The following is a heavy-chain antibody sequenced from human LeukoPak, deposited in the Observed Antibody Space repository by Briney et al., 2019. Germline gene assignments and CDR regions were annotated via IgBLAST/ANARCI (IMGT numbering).Heavy chain of an antibody. D-gene: IGHD6-19*01. Sequence: GSLRLSCAASGFTFSSYSMNWVRQAPGKGLEWVSSISSSSSYIYYADSVKGRFTISRDNAKNSLYLQMNSLRAEDTAVYYCARDRHPYGYSSGCSDYWGQGTLVTVSS. CDR1: GFTFSSYS. CDR3: ARDRHPYGYSSGCSDY. CDR2: ISSSSSYI. J-gene: IGHJ4*02. V-gene: IGHV3-21*01.